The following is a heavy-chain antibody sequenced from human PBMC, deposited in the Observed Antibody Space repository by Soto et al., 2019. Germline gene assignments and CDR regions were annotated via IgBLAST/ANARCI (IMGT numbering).Heavy chain of an antibody. J-gene: IGHJ4*02. CDR1: GDSISSYY. CDR2: IYYSGST. V-gene: IGHV4-59*06. CDR3: ARTPLL. D-gene: IGHD1-26*01. Sequence: SETLSLTCTVAGDSISSYYWSWIRQRPGKGLEWIGYIYYSGSTYYNPSLKSRVTISVDTSKNQFSLKLSSVTAADTAVYYCARTPLLWGQGTLVTVSS.